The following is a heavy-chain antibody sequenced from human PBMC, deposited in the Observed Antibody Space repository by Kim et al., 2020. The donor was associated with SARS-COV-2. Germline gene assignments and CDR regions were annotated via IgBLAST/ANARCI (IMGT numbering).Heavy chain of an antibody. V-gene: IGHV3-33*01. CDR3: ARAGGPETVGSDILTGWYYYYGMDV. CDR2: IWYDGSNK. J-gene: IGHJ6*02. CDR1: GFTFSSYG. D-gene: IGHD3-9*01. Sequence: GGSLRLSCAASGFTFSSYGMHWVRQAPGKGLEWVAVIWYDGSNKYYADSVKGRFTISRDNSKNTLYLQMNSLRAEDTAVYYCARAGGPETVGSDILTGWYYYYGMDVWGQGTTVTVSS.